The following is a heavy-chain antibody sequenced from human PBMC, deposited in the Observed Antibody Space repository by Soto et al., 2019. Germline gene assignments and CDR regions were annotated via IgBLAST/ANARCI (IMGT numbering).Heavy chain of an antibody. CDR1: GYSFTSYW. Sequence: GESLKISWKGSGYSFTSYWIGWVRQMPGKGLEWMGIIYPGYSDTRYSPSFQGQVTISADKSISTAYLQWSSLKASDTAMYYCARHTYSSSWHRGFYPWGQGTLVTVS. CDR2: IYPGYSDT. J-gene: IGHJ5*02. V-gene: IGHV5-51*01. CDR3: ARHTYSSSWHRGFYP. D-gene: IGHD6-13*01.